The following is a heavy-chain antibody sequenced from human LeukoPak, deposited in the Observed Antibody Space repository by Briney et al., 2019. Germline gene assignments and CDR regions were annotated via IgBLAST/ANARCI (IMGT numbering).Heavy chain of an antibody. Sequence: SGRSLRLSCAASGFTLSSYWMSWVRQAPGKGLEWVASIQQEGSEIYYVDYVKDRFTLSRDKAKNSLYLKMNSPRAEDTDVYYCARDLWKVFDYWGQGTLVTVSS. D-gene: IGHD1-1*01. CDR2: IQQEGSEI. CDR1: GFTLSSYW. J-gene: IGHJ4*02. V-gene: IGHV3-7*01. CDR3: ARDLWKVFDY.